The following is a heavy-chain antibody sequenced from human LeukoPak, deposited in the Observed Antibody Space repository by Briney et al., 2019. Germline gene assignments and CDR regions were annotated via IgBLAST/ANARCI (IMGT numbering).Heavy chain of an antibody. CDR3: AHSRHTARVEN. J-gene: IGHJ4*02. V-gene: IGHV2-5*02. CDR1: GFSLSSSVVG. D-gene: IGHD5-18*01. Sequence: SGPTLVKHAQTLTLTCTFSGFSLSSSVVGVGWIPQPPGKALEWLALIYWDDDKRYSPSLKSRLTITKDTSKNQVVLTMTNMDPVDTGTYYCAHSRHTARVENWGQGTLVIVSS. CDR2: IYWDDDK.